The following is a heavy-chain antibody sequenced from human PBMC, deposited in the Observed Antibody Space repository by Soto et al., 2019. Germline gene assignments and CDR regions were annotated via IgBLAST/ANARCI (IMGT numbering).Heavy chain of an antibody. D-gene: IGHD3-16*01. CDR3: AKDRVESGLGEIDY. J-gene: IGHJ4*02. CDR1: GFTFSSYS. CDR2: ISYDGSKK. V-gene: IGHV3-30*18. Sequence: VQLVESGGGLVKPGGSLRLSCAASGFTFSSYSMNWVRQAPGKGLEWVAIISYDGSKKYYADSVKGRFTISRDNSKNTLYLQMNSLRVEDTAVYYCAKDRVESGLGEIDYWGQGTLVTVSS.